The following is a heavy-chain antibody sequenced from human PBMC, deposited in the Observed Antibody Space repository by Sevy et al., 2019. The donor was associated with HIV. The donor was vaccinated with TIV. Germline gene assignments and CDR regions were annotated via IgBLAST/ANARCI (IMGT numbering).Heavy chain of an antibody. V-gene: IGHV3-23*01. D-gene: IGHD1-26*01. CDR2: LSGGGGSP. J-gene: IGHJ3*02. Sequence: WGSLRLSCAASGFTFTSYAMSWVRQTPGKGLEWVSGLSGGGGSPFYADSVKGRFTISRDNSKNTLYLQMNSLRAEDTALYYCAKDRIWELGDAFDIWGQGTMVTVSS. CDR3: AKDRIWELGDAFDI. CDR1: GFTFTSYA.